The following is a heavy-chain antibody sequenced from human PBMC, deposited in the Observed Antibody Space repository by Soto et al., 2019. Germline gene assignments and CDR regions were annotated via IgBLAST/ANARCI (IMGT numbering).Heavy chain of an antibody. CDR2: ISGSGGST. J-gene: IGHJ4*02. V-gene: IGHV3-23*01. CDR3: AKDGSYYDSSGYSN. D-gene: IGHD3-22*01. Sequence: EVQLLESGGGLVQPGGSLRLSCAASGFTFSSYAMSWVRQAPGKGLEWVSAISGSGGSTYYEDSVKGRFTISRDNSMHTLYLQMNSLRAEDTAVYYCAKDGSYYDSSGYSNWGQGTLVTVSS. CDR1: GFTFSSYA.